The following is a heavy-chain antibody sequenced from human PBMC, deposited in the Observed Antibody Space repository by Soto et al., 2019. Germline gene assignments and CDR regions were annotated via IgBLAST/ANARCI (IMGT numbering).Heavy chain of an antibody. J-gene: IGHJ5*01. CDR3: AISGSSGWYSWFYP. CDR2: IDWDDDK. D-gene: IGHD6-19*01. V-gene: IGHV2-70*01. Sequence: SGPTMENPTQTLTLTCTFSGFSLSTSGMCVSWIRQPPGKALEWLALIDWDDDKYYSTSLKTRLTISKDTSKNQVVLTMTNMDPVDTATYYWAISGSSGWYSWFYPRGQRNLVTVS. CDR1: GFSLSTSGMC.